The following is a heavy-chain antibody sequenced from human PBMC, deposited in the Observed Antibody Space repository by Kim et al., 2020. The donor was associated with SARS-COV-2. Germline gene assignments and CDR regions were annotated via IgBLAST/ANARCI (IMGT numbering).Heavy chain of an antibody. CDR2: FDPEDGET. CDR1: GYTFTELS. V-gene: IGHV1-24*01. D-gene: IGHD6-19*01. CDR3: ATSTAQLLAGTGWFDP. J-gene: IGHJ5*02. Sequence: ASVKVSCKVSGYTFTELSMHWVRQAPGKGLEWMGGFDPEDGETIYAQKFQGRVTMTGDTSTDTAYMELSSLRAEDTAVYYCATSTAQLLAGTGWFDPWGQGTLVTVSS.